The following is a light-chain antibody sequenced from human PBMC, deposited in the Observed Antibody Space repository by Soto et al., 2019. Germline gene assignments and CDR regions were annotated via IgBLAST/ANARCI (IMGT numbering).Light chain of an antibody. CDR3: TSYAGSNIWV. J-gene: IGLJ3*02. Sequence: QSALTQPPSASGSPGQSVTISCTGTSSDVGAYKYVSWYQQYPGKAPKRMIYEVSKRPSGVPDRLSGSNSGKTASLTVSGREPEDEADYHCTSYAGSNIWVFGGGTKVTVL. CDR1: SSDVGAYKY. V-gene: IGLV2-8*01. CDR2: EVS.